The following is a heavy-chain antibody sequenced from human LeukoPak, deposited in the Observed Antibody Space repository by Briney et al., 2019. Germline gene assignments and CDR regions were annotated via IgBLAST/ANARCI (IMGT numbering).Heavy chain of an antibody. Sequence: PGGSLRLSCAASGFTFSNYWMTWVRQAPGKGLEWVANIKHDGSEDYYLDSVKGRFTISRDNAKSSMWLQMNSLRDEDTAVYYCARDLGQYYDTSDNWFDPWGQGTLVTVSS. V-gene: IGHV3-7*01. D-gene: IGHD3-22*01. CDR3: ARDLGQYYDTSDNWFDP. J-gene: IGHJ5*02. CDR2: IKHDGSED. CDR1: GFTFSNYW.